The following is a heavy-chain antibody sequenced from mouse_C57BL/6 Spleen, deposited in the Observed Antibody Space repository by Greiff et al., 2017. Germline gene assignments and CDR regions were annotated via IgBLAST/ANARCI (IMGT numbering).Heavy chain of an antibody. CDR1: GFTFSDYY. CDR2: INYDGSIT. CDR3: ARDRVGLDY. J-gene: IGHJ2*01. V-gene: IGHV5-16*01. D-gene: IGHD1-1*01. Sequence: EVQLVESEGGLVQPGSSMKLSCTASGFTFSDYYMAWVRQVPEKVLEWVANINYDGSITYYLDSLKSRFIISRDNAKNILYLQLSSLKSEDTATYYCARDRVGLDYWGQGTTLTVSS.